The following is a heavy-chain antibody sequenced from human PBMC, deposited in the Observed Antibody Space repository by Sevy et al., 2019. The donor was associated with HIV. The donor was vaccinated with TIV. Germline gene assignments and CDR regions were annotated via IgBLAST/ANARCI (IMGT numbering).Heavy chain of an antibody. CDR3: AKVLRITLLVVERGDCYFDY. CDR1: GFTFSNYA. Sequence: GGSLRLSCAASGFTFSNYAMSWVRQAPGKGLEWVSAISGSGGSTYYADSVKVRFTISRDNSKNTLYLQMNSLKAEDTAVYYCAKVLRITLLVVERGDCYFDYWGQGTLVTVSS. D-gene: IGHD3-22*01. V-gene: IGHV3-23*01. J-gene: IGHJ4*02. CDR2: ISGSGGST.